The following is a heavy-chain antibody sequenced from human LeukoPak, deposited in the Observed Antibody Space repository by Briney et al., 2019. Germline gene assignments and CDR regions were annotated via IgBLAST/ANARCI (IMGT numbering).Heavy chain of an antibody. CDR3: ARRHWGPIDY. CDR2: IYYSGSA. J-gene: IGHJ4*02. V-gene: IGHV4-59*08. Sequence: SETLSLTCTVSGGSISSYYWSWIRQPPGKGLEWIGYIYYSGSANYNPSLKSRVTISVDTSKNQFSLKLSSVTAADTAVYYCARRHWGPIDYWGQGTLVTVSS. CDR1: GGSISSYY. D-gene: IGHD7-27*01.